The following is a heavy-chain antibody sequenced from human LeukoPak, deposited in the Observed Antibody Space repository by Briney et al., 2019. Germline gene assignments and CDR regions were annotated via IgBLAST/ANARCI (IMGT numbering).Heavy chain of an antibody. J-gene: IGHJ3*02. CDR3: ARDLYSSRTNDAFVI. CDR1: GGSISNYY. D-gene: IGHD6-13*01. CDR2: IYTSGST. Sequence: SETLSLTCTVSGGSISNYYWSWIRQPAGKGLEWIGRIYTSGSTNYNPSLKSRVTISVDTSKIQFSLKLSSVTAADTAVYYCARDLYSSRTNDAFVIWGQGTMVTVSS. V-gene: IGHV4-4*07.